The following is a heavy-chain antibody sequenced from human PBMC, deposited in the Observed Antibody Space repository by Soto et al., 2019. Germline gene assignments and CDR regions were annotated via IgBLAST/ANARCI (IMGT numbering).Heavy chain of an antibody. V-gene: IGHV1-69*13. CDR3: ASGMGCSSTSCYLYYYGMDV. J-gene: IGHJ6*02. CDR1: GGTFSSYA. D-gene: IGHD2-2*01. CDR2: IIPIFGTA. Sequence: SVKVSCKASGGTFSSYAISWVRQAPGQGLEWMGGIIPIFGTANYAQKFQGRVTITADESTSTAYMELSSLRSEDTAVYYCASGMGCSSTSCYLYYYGMDVWGQGTTVTVSS.